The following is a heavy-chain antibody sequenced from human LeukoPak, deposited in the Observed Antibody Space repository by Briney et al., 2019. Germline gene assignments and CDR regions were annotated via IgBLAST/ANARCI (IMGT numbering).Heavy chain of an antibody. CDR1: GGSISSGSYY. CDR2: MYTSGST. D-gene: IGHD6-19*01. Sequence: SETLSLTCTVSGGSISSGSYYWSWIRQPAGKGLEWIGRMYTSGSTNYNPSLKSRVTMSLDTSKTQFSLKLRSVTAADTAVYYCARTHRSSGWYNRIDYWGQGTLVTVSS. CDR3: ARTHRSSGWYNRIDY. V-gene: IGHV4-61*02. J-gene: IGHJ4*02.